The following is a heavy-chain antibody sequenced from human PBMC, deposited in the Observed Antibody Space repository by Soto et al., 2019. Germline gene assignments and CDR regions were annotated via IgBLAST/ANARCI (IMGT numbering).Heavy chain of an antibody. CDR2: ITVNSGNT. CDR1: GYSFINYG. J-gene: IGHJ4*02. V-gene: IGHV1-18*04. Sequence: QGHLVQSRVEVKEPGASVRVSCKASGYSFINYGIGWVRQAPGQGLEWMGWITVNSGNTNYPQKVHGRVTMTTDTSTSTAYLELRSVTSDDRAVYYCGRGLGGGWYYFDYWVPGTLVTVSS. CDR3: GRGLGGGWYYFDY. D-gene: IGHD6-19*01.